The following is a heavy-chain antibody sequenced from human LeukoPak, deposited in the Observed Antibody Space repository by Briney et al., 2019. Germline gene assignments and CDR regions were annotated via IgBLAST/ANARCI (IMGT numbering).Heavy chain of an antibody. V-gene: IGHV3-48*01. D-gene: IGHD6-13*01. CDR1: GFTFSSYS. Sequence: GGTLRLSCAASGFTFSSYSMNWVRQAPGKGLEWVSYISSRSATIYYADSVKGRFTISGDNAKNSLYLQMNSLRAEDTAVYYCARDPLSSSSFDLWGQGTLVTVSS. CDR3: ARDPLSSSSFDL. CDR2: ISSRSATI. J-gene: IGHJ4*02.